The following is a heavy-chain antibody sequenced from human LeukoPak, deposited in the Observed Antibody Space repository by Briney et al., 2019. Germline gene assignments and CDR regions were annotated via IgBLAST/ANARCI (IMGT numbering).Heavy chain of an antibody. V-gene: IGHV1-2*02. Sequence: ASVKVSCKASGYTFTGYYIHWVRQAPGQGLEWMGWINPHSGGTNYAQKFQGRVTMTRDTSTSTAYMELSSLRFDDTALYYCAKVDYGEYGGGWVDPWGQGTLVTVSS. CDR1: GYTFTGYY. CDR2: INPHSGGT. J-gene: IGHJ5*02. D-gene: IGHD4-17*01. CDR3: AKVDYGEYGGGWVDP.